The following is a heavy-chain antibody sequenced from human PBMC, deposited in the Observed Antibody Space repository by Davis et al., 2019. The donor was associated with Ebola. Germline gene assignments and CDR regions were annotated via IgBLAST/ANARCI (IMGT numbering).Heavy chain of an antibody. D-gene: IGHD6-13*01. CDR1: GFTFSSYG. J-gene: IGHJ4*02. CDR3: ARGQLYTSSWSDY. V-gene: IGHV3-33*01. Sequence: GGSLRLSCAASGFTFSSYGMHWVRQPPGKALECVAMIWYDGSYKYYADSVEGRFTISRDNFRNTLYLQMNSLRAEDTAVYYCARGQLYTSSWSDYWGQGTLVTVSS. CDR2: IWYDGSYK.